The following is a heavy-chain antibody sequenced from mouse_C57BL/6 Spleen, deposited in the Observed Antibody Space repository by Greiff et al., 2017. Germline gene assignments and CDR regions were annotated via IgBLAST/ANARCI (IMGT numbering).Heavy chain of an antibody. CDR2: IYPGSGNT. Sequence: QVQLQQSGPELVKPGASVKISCKASGYSFTSYYIHWVKQRPGQGLEWIGWIYPGSGNTKYNEKFKGKATLTADTSSSTAYMQLSSLTSEDSAVYYCAGGPYDLTWFAYWGQGTLVTVSA. CDR1: GYSFTSYY. CDR3: AGGPYDLTWFAY. D-gene: IGHD2-4*01. J-gene: IGHJ3*01. V-gene: IGHV1-66*01.